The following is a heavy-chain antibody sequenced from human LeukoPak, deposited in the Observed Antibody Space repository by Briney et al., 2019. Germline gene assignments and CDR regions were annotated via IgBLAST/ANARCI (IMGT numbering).Heavy chain of an antibody. CDR1: GFTFNSYT. V-gene: IGHV3-30*03. CDR2: ISYDGSNK. CDR3: AGSGSNRDAFDI. D-gene: IGHD1-26*01. Sequence: PGGSLRLSCAASGFTFNSYTMNWVRQAPGKGLEWVAVISYDGSNKYYADSVKGRFTISRDNSKNTLYLQMNSLRAEDTAVYYCAGSGSNRDAFDIWGQGTMVTVSS. J-gene: IGHJ3*02.